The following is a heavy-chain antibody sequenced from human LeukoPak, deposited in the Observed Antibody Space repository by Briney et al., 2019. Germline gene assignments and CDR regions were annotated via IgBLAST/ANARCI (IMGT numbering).Heavy chain of an antibody. D-gene: IGHD3-3*01. CDR2: IRYDGSRK. Sequence: PGGSLRLSCAASGFTFNNYGMHWVRQAPGKGLEWVAFIRYDGSRKYSADSVKGRSTISRDNSKNTLYLQMSSLRAEDTAVYYCAKDSPYRDDFWTTPLDYWGQGTLVTVSS. CDR3: AKDSPYRDDFWTTPLDY. J-gene: IGHJ4*02. CDR1: GFTFNNYG. V-gene: IGHV3-30*02.